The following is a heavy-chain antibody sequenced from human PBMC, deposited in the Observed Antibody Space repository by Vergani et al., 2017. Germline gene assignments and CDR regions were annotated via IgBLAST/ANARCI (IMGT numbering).Heavy chain of an antibody. Sequence: QVQLVESGGGVVQPVRSLRLSCAASGFTFSTYSMHWVRQAPRKGVECVAVISSDGTTKYYARSVKGRFTISRDNYKNTLYLQMNSLRTEDTAVYYCARDGENDYNGLGYWGQGTLVTVSS. V-gene: IGHV3-30-3*01. CDR2: ISSDGTTK. D-gene: IGHD5-24*01. CDR1: GFTFSTYS. J-gene: IGHJ4*02. CDR3: ARDGENDYNGLGY.